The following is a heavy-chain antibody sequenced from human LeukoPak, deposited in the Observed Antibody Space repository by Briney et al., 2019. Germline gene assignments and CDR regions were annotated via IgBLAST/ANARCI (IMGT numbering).Heavy chain of an antibody. V-gene: IGHV1-2*02. CDR1: GYTFTGYY. CDR2: INPNSGGT. D-gene: IGHD3-22*01. CDR3: ARARVVVIAADAFDI. J-gene: IGHJ3*02. Sequence: ASVKVSCKASGYTFTGYYMHWVRQAPGQGLEWMGWINPNSGGTNYAQKFQGRVTMTRDTSISTAYMELSRLRSDDTAVYYCARARVVVIAADAFDIWGQGTMVTVSS.